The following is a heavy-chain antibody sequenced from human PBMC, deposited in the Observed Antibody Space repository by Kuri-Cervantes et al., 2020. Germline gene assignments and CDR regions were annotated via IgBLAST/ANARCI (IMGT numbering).Heavy chain of an antibody. CDR1: GFTFSSYW. Sequence: GESLKLSCAASGFTFSSYWMSWVRQAPGKGLEWVANIKQDGSEKNYVDSVKGRFTSSRDKAKNSLYLQMNSLRAEDTAVYYCARTLYSYGPSGFDYWGQGTLVTVSS. V-gene: IGHV3-7*01. J-gene: IGHJ4*02. CDR2: IKQDGSEK. CDR3: ARTLYSYGPSGFDY. D-gene: IGHD5-18*01.